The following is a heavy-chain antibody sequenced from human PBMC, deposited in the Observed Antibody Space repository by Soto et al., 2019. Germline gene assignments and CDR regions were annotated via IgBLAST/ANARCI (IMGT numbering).Heavy chain of an antibody. CDR1: GGTFSSYS. D-gene: IGHD6-13*01. V-gene: IGHV1-69*06. CDR3: ARVPKIAAAGTCWFDP. CDR2: IIPIFGTA. J-gene: IGHJ5*02. Sequence: GDSVKVSCKASGGTFSSYSISWVLQAPGQGLEWMGGIIPIFGTANYAQKFQGRVTITADKSTSTAYMELSSLRSEDTAVYYCARVPKIAAAGTCWFDPWGQGTLVTVSS.